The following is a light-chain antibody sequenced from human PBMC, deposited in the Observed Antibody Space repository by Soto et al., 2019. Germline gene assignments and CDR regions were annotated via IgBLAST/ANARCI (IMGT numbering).Light chain of an antibody. CDR2: ATS. V-gene: IGKV3-20*01. J-gene: IGKJ2*01. CDR3: QQYGGSPPAYT. Sequence: EVVLTQSQGTLSLSPGERATLSCRASQYVDGNYLSWFQQKRGQPPRVLVFATSSRATGTPIRFSGSGSGTDFTLTISRVDPEDFAVYYCQQYGGSPPAYTFGLGTRLEI. CDR1: QYVDGNY.